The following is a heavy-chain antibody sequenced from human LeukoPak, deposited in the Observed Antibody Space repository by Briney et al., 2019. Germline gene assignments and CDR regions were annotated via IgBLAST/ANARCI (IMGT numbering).Heavy chain of an antibody. J-gene: IGHJ4*02. D-gene: IGHD3-10*01. Sequence: GESLEISCQGSGYTFTSYWIAWVRQMPGKGLEWMGSTYPGKSDTRYSPSFQGQVTISADKTISTAYLQWSSLKASDTAMYYCARRHYGSGSYYYDYWGQGTLVTVSS. CDR1: GYTFTSYW. CDR3: ARRHYGSGSYYYDY. V-gene: IGHV5-51*01. CDR2: TYPGKSDT.